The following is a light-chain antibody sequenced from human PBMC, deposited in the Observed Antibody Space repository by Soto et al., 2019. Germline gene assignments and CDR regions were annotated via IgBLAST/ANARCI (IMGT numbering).Light chain of an antibody. Sequence: ETVLTQSPAILSLSPGERATLSCRASQNVGVRLAWYQHKPGQAPRLLIYESSNRATGIAARFSGTGSETDFTLTISSLEPEDFAIYYCQQRSKMPLTFGHGTKVDIK. CDR3: QQRSKMPLT. J-gene: IGKJ1*01. CDR1: QNVGVR. CDR2: ESS. V-gene: IGKV3-11*01.